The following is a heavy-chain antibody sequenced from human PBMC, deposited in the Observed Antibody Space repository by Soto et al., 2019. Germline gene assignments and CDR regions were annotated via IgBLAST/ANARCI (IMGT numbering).Heavy chain of an antibody. V-gene: IGHV1-69*13. CDR2: ISPIFGTA. D-gene: IGHD5-18*01. J-gene: IGHJ5*02. CDR1: GYTFTSYG. Sequence: ASVKVSCKASGYTFTSYGISWVRQAPGQGLEWMGGISPIFGTANYAQKFQGRVTITADASTSTAYMELRSLRSEDTAVYYCARAPYGYFDRHWFDPWGQGTLVTVSS. CDR3: ARAPYGYFDRHWFDP.